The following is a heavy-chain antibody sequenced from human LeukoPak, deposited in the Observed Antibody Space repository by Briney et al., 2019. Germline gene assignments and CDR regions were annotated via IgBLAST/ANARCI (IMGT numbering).Heavy chain of an antibody. CDR2: INPNSGGT. V-gene: IGHV1-2*02. CDR3: ARGQKGVVVVAATSGYYYGMDV. D-gene: IGHD2-15*01. Sequence: ASLKVSRKPPGYTLTGYYMHWVRQAPGQGLEWMGWINPNSGGTNYAQKFQGRVTMTRDTSISTAYMELSRLRSDDTAVYYCARGQKGVVVVAATSGYYYGMDVWGQGTTVTVSS. CDR1: GYTLTGYY. J-gene: IGHJ6*02.